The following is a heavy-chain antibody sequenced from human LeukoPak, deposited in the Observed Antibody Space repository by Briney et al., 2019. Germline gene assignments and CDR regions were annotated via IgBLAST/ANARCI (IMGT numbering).Heavy chain of an antibody. Sequence: GGSLRLSCAASGFTFSSYAMSWVRQAPGKGLEWVSAISGSGGSTYYADSVKGRFTTSRDNSKNTLYLQMNSLRAEDTAVYYCAKDREYQLLRYYYYYMDVWGKGTTVTVSS. V-gene: IGHV3-23*01. D-gene: IGHD2-2*01. CDR1: GFTFSSYA. CDR3: AKDREYQLLRYYYYYMDV. J-gene: IGHJ6*03. CDR2: ISGSGGST.